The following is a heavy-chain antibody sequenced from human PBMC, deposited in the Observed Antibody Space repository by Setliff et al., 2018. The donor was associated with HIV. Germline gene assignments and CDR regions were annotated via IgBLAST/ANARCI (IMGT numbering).Heavy chain of an antibody. CDR3: ARGVVEYDFWSCSGDYYYMVA. D-gene: IGHD3-3*01. CDR2: SSHSGSN. J-gene: IGHJ6*03. Sequence: PSENLFPHCAVSSGCLSTHYWSWIRQPPGKGLEWIGYSSHSGSNDYNPSLKSRVTISIDTSKNQFALKLNYVTAADTAVYYCARGVVEYDFWSCSGDYYYMVAWGKGVTVTVSS. V-gene: IGHV4-59*11. CDR1: SGCLSTHY.